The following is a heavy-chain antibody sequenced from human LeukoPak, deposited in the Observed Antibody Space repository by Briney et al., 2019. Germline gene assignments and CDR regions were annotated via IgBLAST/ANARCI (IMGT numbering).Heavy chain of an antibody. CDR2: IYYSGST. CDR3: ARDIYRRFDP. J-gene: IGHJ5*02. V-gene: IGHV4-59*01. CDR1: GGSISSYY. Sequence: SETLSLTCTVSGGSISSYYRSWIRQPPGKGLEWIGYIYYSGSTNYNPSLKSRVTISVDTSKNQFSLKLSSVTAADTAVYYCARDIYRRFDPWGQGTLVTVSS. D-gene: IGHD3-16*02.